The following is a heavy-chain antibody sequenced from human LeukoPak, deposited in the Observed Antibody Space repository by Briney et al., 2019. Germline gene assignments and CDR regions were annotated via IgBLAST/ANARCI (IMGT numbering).Heavy chain of an antibody. D-gene: IGHD1-26*01. CDR2: IYTSGST. J-gene: IGHJ4*02. CDR3: AREAIVGARVIPPTYYFDY. V-gene: IGHV4-61*02. Sequence: SETLSLTCTVSGGSISSGSYYWSWIRQPAGKGLEWIGRIYTSGSTNYNPSLKSRVTISVDTSKNQFSLKLSSVTAADTAVYYCAREAIVGARVIPPTYYFDYWGQGTLVTVSS. CDR1: GGSISSGSYY.